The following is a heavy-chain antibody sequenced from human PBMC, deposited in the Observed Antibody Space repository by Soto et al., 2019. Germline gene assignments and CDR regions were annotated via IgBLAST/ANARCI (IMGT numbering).Heavy chain of an antibody. J-gene: IGHJ6*02. V-gene: IGHV3-30-3*01. CDR2: ISDDGSNK. Sequence: GGPLRLSCAASGFTFSSYAMHWVRQAPGKGLERVAVISDDGSNKYYADSVKGRFTISRDNSRNTLYLQMNSLRAEDTAVYYCARPDPGYDYVWGSYRYTGYYYHGMDVCCQGTTVTVPS. CDR1: GFTFSSYA. D-gene: IGHD3-16*02. CDR3: ARPDPGYDYVWGSYRYTGYYYHGMDV.